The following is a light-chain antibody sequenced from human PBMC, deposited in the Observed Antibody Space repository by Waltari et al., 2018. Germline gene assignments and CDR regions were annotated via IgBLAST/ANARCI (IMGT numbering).Light chain of an antibody. Sequence: EVVLTQSPVTLSLSAGERASLSCRASESVYKYLAWYQQRPGQPPRLLIYDTSNRAAGVPVCFSGSGYVTDFTLTITSLEAEDFAVCFCQQRSILPLTFGGGTRVEIK. J-gene: IGKJ4*01. CDR3: QQRSILPLT. CDR2: DTS. V-gene: IGKV3-11*01. CDR1: ESVYKY.